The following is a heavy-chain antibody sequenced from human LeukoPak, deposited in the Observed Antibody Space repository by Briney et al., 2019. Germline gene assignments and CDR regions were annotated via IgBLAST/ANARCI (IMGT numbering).Heavy chain of an antibody. V-gene: IGHV3-23*01. CDR3: AKDSGYDLSYYYYYMDV. D-gene: IGHD5-12*01. CDR2: ISGSGGST. CDR1: GFTFSSYA. Sequence: PGGSLRLSCAASGFTFSSYAMSWVRQAPGKGLEWVSAISGSGGSTYYADSVKGRFTISRDNSKSTLYLQMNSLRAEDTAVYYCAKDSGYDLSYYYYYMDVWGKGTTVTISS. J-gene: IGHJ6*03.